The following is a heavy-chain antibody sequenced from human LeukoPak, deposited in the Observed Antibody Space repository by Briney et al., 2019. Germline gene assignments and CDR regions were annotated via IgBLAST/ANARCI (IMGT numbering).Heavy chain of an antibody. V-gene: IGHV3-30-3*01. J-gene: IGHJ4*02. CDR2: ISYDGSKK. CDR1: GFTFSSSA. CDR3: ARGESYRFDY. Sequence: GGSLRLSCAVSGFTFSSSAMHWVRQAPGKGLEWVAVISYDGSKKYYADSVEGRFTILRDNSKNTVFLQMNSLRAEDTAVYYCARGESYRFDYWGQGTLVTVSS. D-gene: IGHD1-26*01.